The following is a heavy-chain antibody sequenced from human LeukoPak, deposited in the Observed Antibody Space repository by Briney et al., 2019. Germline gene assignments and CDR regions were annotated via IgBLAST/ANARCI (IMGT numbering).Heavy chain of an antibody. V-gene: IGHV4-59*11. CDR1: GGSISSHY. CDR2: IYYSGST. Sequence: PSETLSLTCTVSGGSISSHYWSWIRQPPGRGLEWVGYIYYSGSTNYNPSLKSRVTISVDTSKNQFSLKLSSVTAADMAVYYCAGVGRGYKYYFDYWGQGTLVTVSA. D-gene: IGHD5-18*01. CDR3: AGVGRGYKYYFDY. J-gene: IGHJ4*02.